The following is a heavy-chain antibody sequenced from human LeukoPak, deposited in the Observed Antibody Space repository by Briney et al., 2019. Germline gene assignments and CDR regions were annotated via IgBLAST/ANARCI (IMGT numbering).Heavy chain of an antibody. CDR2: IYYSGST. CDR3: ARRYCSGGSCYSDNWFDP. D-gene: IGHD2-15*01. V-gene: IGHV4-39*01. Sequence: SGTLSLTCTVSGGSISSSSYYWGWIRQPPGKGLEWIGSIYYSGSTYYNPPLKSRVTISVDTSKNQFSLKLSSVTAADTAVYYCARRYCSGGSCYSDNWFDPWGQGTLVTVS. J-gene: IGHJ5*02. CDR1: GGSISSSSYY.